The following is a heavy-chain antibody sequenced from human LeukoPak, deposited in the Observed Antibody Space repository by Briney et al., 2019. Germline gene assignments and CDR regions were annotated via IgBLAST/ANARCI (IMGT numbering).Heavy chain of an antibody. J-gene: IGHJ6*04. D-gene: IGHD3-10*01. CDR2: ISSSSSYI. Sequence: PRGSLRLSCAASGFTFSSYSMNWVRQAPGKGLEWVSSISSSSSYIYYADSVKGRFTISRDNAKNSLYLQMNSLRAEDTAVYYCVRHRAFFSRGSMDVWGKGTTVTVSS. V-gene: IGHV3-21*01. CDR3: VRHRAFFSRGSMDV. CDR1: GFTFSSYS.